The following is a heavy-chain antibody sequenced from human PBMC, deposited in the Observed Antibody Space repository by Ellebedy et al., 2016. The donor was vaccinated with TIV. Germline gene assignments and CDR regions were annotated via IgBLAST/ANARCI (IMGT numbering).Heavy chain of an antibody. V-gene: IGHV3-11*01. J-gene: IGHJ4*02. CDR1: GFTFSDYY. Sequence: GESLKISCSVSGFTFSDYYMSWIRQAPGKGLEWISYITGSGRSVYYGDSVLGRFSISRDNAKKSLYLQMSNVRADDTALYYCVRGYGSGSPDYWGQGTLVTVSS. CDR3: VRGYGSGSPDY. D-gene: IGHD6-25*01. CDR2: ITGSGRSV.